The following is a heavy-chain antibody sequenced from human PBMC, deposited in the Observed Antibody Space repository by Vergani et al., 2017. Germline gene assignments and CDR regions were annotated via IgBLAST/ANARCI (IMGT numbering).Heavy chain of an antibody. J-gene: IGHJ5*02. Sequence: EVQLVESGGGLVQPGGSLRLSCAASGFTFSSYAMSWVRQAPGKGLEWVSAISGSGGSTYYADSVKGRFTISRDNSKNTLYLQMNSLRAEDTAVYYCAKDIASFYCSGGSCLGKIPNWFDPWGQGTLVTVSS. CDR1: GFTFSSYA. CDR2: ISGSGGST. CDR3: AKDIASFYCSGGSCLGKIPNWFDP. D-gene: IGHD2-15*01. V-gene: IGHV3-23*04.